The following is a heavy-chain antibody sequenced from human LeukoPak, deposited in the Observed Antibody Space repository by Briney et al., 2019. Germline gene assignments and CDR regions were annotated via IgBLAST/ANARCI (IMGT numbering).Heavy chain of an antibody. D-gene: IGHD3-3*01. Sequence: ASVKVSCKASGYTFTGYYMHWVRQAPGQGLEWVGWINPNSGDTNYAQKFQGRVTMTRDTSISTAYMELISLRSDDTAVYYCARGARYYDFWSGSSSYFDYWGQGTLVTVSS. CDR1: GYTFTGYY. CDR2: INPNSGDT. CDR3: ARGARYYDFWSGSSSYFDY. J-gene: IGHJ4*02. V-gene: IGHV1-2*02.